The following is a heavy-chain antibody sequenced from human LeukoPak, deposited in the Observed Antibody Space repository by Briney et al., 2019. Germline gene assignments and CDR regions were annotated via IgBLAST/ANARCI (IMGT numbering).Heavy chain of an antibody. V-gene: IGHV4-38-2*02. D-gene: IGHD2-2*02. J-gene: IGHJ5*02. CDR1: GYSISSGYY. CDR2: INHSGST. CDR3: ARALFYCSSTSCYKWFDP. Sequence: SETLSLTCTVSGYSISSGYYWGWIRQPPGKGLEWIGEINHSGSTNYNPSLKSRVTISVDTSKTQFSLKLSSVTAADTAVYYCARALFYCSSTSCYKWFDPWGQGTLVTVSS.